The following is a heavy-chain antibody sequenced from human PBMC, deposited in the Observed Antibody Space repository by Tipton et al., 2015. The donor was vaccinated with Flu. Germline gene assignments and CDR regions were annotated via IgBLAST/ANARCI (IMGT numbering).Heavy chain of an antibody. V-gene: IGHV4-31*03. CDR1: GGSISSGGYY. Sequence: TLSLTRTVSGGSISSGGYYWSWIRQHPGKGLEWIGYIYYSGSTFYNPSLKSRVTISVDTSKNQFSLNLSSVTAADTAVYYCARDRDTAMVTDYYSYAMDVWGQGTTVTVSS. CDR3: ARDRDTAMVTDYYSYAMDV. CDR2: IYYSGST. D-gene: IGHD5-18*01. J-gene: IGHJ6*02.